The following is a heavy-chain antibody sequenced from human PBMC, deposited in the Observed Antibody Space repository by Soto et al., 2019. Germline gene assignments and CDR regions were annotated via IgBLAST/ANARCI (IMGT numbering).Heavy chain of an antibody. CDR1: GYTFTSYA. D-gene: IGHD3-3*01. J-gene: IGHJ4*02. CDR3: ARSTIFGVVTPDY. Sequence: QVQLVQSGAEVKKPGASVKVSCKASGYTFTSYAMHWVRQAPGQRLEWMGWINAGNGNTKYSQKFQGRVTITRDTSASTAYMELSSLTSEDTAVYYCARSTIFGVVTPDYWGQGTLVTVSS. V-gene: IGHV1-3*01. CDR2: INAGNGNT.